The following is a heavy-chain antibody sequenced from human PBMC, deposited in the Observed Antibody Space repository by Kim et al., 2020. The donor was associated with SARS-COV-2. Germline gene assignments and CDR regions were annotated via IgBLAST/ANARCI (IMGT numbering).Heavy chain of an antibody. CDR2: IRSKAYGGTT. CDR3: TRVRYSGYDSHYYYYGMDV. Sequence: GGSLRLSCTASGFTFGDYAMSWFRQAPGKGLEWVGFIRSKAYGGTTEYAASVKGRFTISRDDSKSIAYLQMNSLKTEDTAVYYCTRVRYSGYDSHYYYYGMDVWGQETTVTVSS. D-gene: IGHD5-12*01. CDR1: GFTFGDYA. J-gene: IGHJ6*02. V-gene: IGHV3-49*03.